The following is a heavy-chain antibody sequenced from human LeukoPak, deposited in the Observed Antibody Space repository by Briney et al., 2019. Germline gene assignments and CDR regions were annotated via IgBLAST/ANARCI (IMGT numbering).Heavy chain of an antibody. CDR3: ARAGWIITSGIDY. CDR2: IYHIGST. Sequence: SETLSLTCGVSGFSISRSYYWAWIRQPPGKGLEWIGTIYHIGSTYYSPSLGSRVTMSVDTSKNEFSLKLKSVTAAATAVYYCARAGWIITSGIDYWGQGALVTVSS. J-gene: IGHJ4*02. CDR1: GFSISRSYY. V-gene: IGHV4-38-2*01. D-gene: IGHD3-10*01.